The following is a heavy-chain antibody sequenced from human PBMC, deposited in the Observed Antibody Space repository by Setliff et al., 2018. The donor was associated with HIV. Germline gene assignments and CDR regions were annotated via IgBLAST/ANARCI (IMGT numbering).Heavy chain of an antibody. CDR1: GXXXSXYY. D-gene: IGHD5-12*01. Sequence: PSXTLSXXCTVSGXXXSXYYGXXIRQPPGKGXEWIGYIYYSGSTNYNPSLKSRVTXXXDTSKNQFSLKLSSVTAADTAVYYCARQPRWLQFPRYFDYWGQGTLVTVSS. CDR2: IYYSGST. V-gene: IGHV4-59*08. CDR3: ARQPRWLQFPRYFDY. J-gene: IGHJ4*02.